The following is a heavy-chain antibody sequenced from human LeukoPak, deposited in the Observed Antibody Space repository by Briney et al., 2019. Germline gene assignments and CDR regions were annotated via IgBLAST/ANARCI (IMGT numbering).Heavy chain of an antibody. V-gene: IGHV3-74*01. Sequence: PGGSLRLSCAASGFTFSSYWMHWVRQAPGKGLVWVSRINSDGSSTSYADSVRGRFSISRDNAKNTLYLQMNSLRAEDTAVYYCARDMGWFGGIDYWGQGTLVTVSS. J-gene: IGHJ4*02. CDR3: ARDMGWFGGIDY. CDR1: GFTFSSYW. CDR2: INSDGSST. D-gene: IGHD3-10*01.